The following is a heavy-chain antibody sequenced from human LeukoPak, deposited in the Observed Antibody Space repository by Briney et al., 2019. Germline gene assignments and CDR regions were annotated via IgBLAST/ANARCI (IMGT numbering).Heavy chain of an antibody. D-gene: IGHD2-2*01. V-gene: IGHV4-4*07. CDR1: GGSISSYY. CDR3: ARDARVAPAAIWYYYGMDV. CDR2: IYTSGST. J-gene: IGHJ6*02. Sequence: SETLSLTCTVSGGSISSYYWSWIRQPAGKGLEWIGRIYTSGSTNYNPSLKSRVTMSVDASKNQFSLKLSSVTAADTAVYYCARDARVAPAAIWYYYGMDVWGQGTTVTVSS.